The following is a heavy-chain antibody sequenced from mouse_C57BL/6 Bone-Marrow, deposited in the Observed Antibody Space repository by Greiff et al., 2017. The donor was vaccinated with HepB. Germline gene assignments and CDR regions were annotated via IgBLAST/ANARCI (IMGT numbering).Heavy chain of an antibody. CDR2: IDPSDSYT. Sequence: QVQLQQSGAELVRPGPSVKLSCKASGYTFTSYWMHWVKQRPGQGLEWIGVIDPSDSYTNYNQKFKGKATLTVDTSSSTAYMQLSSLTSEDSAVYYCAYLNYFDYWGQGTTLTVSS. D-gene: IGHD5-1*01. J-gene: IGHJ2*01. CDR1: GYTFTSYW. V-gene: IGHV1-59*01. CDR3: AYLNYFDY.